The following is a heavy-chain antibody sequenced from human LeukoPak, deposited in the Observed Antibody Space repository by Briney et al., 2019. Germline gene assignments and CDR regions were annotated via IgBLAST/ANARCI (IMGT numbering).Heavy chain of an antibody. V-gene: IGHV4-59*11. D-gene: IGHD6-19*01. CDR2: IYYSGST. CDR1: GGSISSHY. CDR3: ANLFRGWIDY. Sequence: RASETLSLTCTVSGGSISSHYWSWIRQPPGKGLEWIGYIYYSGSTNYNPSLKSRVTISVDTSKNQFSLKLSSVTAADTAVYYCANLFRGWIDYWGQGTLVTVSS. J-gene: IGHJ4*02.